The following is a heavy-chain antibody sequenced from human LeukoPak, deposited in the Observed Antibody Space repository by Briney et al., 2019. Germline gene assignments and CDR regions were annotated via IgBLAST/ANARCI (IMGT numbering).Heavy chain of an antibody. Sequence: GASVKVSCKASGYTFTGYYMNWVRQAPGQGLEWMGWINPNSGGTNYAQKFQGRVTMTRDTSISTAYMELSRLRSDDTAVYYCARASGSYGFLLDYWGQGTLVTVSS. V-gene: IGHV1-2*02. CDR2: INPNSGGT. CDR3: ARASGSYGFLLDY. CDR1: GYTFTGYY. D-gene: IGHD1-26*01. J-gene: IGHJ4*02.